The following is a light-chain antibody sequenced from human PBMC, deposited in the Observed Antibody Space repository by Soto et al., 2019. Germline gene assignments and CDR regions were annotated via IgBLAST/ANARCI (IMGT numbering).Light chain of an antibody. Sequence: QSVLSQPPSASGTPGQRVSLSCSGSHSNIGANTVNWYQHVPGAAPTRLIYTNDQRPSGVAGRFSGSKSGTSASLAISGLQSDDEGHYYCAAWDDSLNGLIFGGGTKLPVL. V-gene: IGLV1-44*01. CDR2: TND. J-gene: IGLJ2*01. CDR1: HSNIGANT. CDR3: AAWDDSLNGLI.